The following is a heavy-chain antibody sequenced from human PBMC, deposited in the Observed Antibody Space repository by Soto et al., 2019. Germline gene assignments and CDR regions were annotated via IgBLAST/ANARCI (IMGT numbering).Heavy chain of an antibody. CDR3: ASRDYDYVWGTSGAFDI. V-gene: IGHV3-48*03. CDR2: ISSSGSTI. Sequence: PGGSLRLSCAASGFTFSSYEMNWVRQAPGKGLEWVSYISSSGSTIYYADSVKGRFTISRDNAKNSLYLQMNSLRAEDTAVYYCASRDYDYVWGTSGAFDIWGQGTMVTVSS. J-gene: IGHJ3*02. CDR1: GFTFSSYE. D-gene: IGHD3-16*01.